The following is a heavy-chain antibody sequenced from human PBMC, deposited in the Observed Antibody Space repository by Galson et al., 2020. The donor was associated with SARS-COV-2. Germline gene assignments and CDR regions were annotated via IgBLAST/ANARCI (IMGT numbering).Heavy chain of an antibody. V-gene: IGHV3-30*18. CDR2: ISYDGTNK. J-gene: IGHJ1*01. D-gene: IGHD1-26*01. CDR1: AFTFSGYA. Sequence: LSLTCAASAFTFSGYAMHWVRQAPGKGPEWVAVISYDGTNKYYADSVKGRFTISRDNSENTLYLQMNSLRAEDTAVYYCAKDETFGNYYDYFQYWGQGTLVTVSS. CDR3: AKDETFGNYYDYFQY.